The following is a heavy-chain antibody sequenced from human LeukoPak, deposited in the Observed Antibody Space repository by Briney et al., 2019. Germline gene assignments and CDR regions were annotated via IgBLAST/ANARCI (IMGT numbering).Heavy chain of an antibody. V-gene: IGHV4-38-2*02. Sequence: PSETLSLTCTVSGYSISSGYYWGWIRQPPGKGLEWIGSIYHSGSTYYNPSLKSRVTISVDTSKNQFSLKLSSVTAADTAVYYCAREEVESGYCSSTSCHENWFDPWGQGTLVTVSS. J-gene: IGHJ5*02. D-gene: IGHD2-2*01. CDR3: AREEVESGYCSSTSCHENWFDP. CDR1: GYSISSGYY. CDR2: IYHSGST.